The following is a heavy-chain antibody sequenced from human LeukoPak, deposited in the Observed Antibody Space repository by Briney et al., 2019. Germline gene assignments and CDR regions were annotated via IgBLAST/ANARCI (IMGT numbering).Heavy chain of an antibody. CDR3: ARAKSGEQQLVFELDY. V-gene: IGHV1-2*02. CDR2: INPNSGGT. Sequence: APVKVSCKASGYTFTGYYMHWVRQAPGQGLEWMGWINPNSGGTNYAQKFQGRVTMTRDTSISTAYMELSRLRPDDTAVYYCARAKSGEQQLVFELDYWGQGTLVTVSS. CDR1: GYTFTGYY. J-gene: IGHJ4*02. D-gene: IGHD6-13*01.